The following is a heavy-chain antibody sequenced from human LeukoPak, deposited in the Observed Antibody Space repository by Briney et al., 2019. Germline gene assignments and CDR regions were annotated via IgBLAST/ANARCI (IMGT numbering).Heavy chain of an antibody. V-gene: IGHV1-2*02. Sequence: ASVKVSCKASGYTFTGYYLHWVRQAPGQGLEWMGWINPNSGGAKNAQKFQGRVTTTRDTSISTAYMELSSLRSDDTAVYYCARTSDYGSGTFYGSWGQGTLVTVSS. CDR1: GYTFTGYY. J-gene: IGHJ5*02. CDR2: INPNSGGA. D-gene: IGHD3-10*01. CDR3: ARTSDYGSGTFYGS.